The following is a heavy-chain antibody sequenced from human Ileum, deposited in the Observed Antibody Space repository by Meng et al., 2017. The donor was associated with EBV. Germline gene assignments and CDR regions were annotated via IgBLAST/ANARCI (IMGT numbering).Heavy chain of an antibody. Sequence: QGQVVEAGAEVQKPGSSVKVSCKASGGTFTNYAINWVRLAPGQGLEWMGGAIPVFGTPNYAQKFQGRVTITADESTNTAYMELYSLRSEDTAVYYCARDQAMIRYWGQGTLVTVSS. D-gene: IGHD3-10*01. CDR1: GGTFTNYA. CDR2: AIPVFGTP. J-gene: IGHJ4*02. V-gene: IGHV1-69*01. CDR3: ARDQAMIRY.